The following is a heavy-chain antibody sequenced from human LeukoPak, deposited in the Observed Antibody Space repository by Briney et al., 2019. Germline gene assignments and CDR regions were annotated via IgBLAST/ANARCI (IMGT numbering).Heavy chain of an antibody. CDR3: AKARDQYYIDV. D-gene: IGHD2-2*01. CDR1: GFTFDDYA. CDR2: ISWNGGST. J-gene: IGHJ6*03. Sequence: GGSLRLSCAASGFTFDDYAMHWVRQAPGKGLEWVSLISWNGGSTYYADSVKGRFTVSRDNNKNSLYLQMNSLRIEDTAFYCCAKARDQYYIDVRGKGTTVTVSS. V-gene: IGHV3-43D*04.